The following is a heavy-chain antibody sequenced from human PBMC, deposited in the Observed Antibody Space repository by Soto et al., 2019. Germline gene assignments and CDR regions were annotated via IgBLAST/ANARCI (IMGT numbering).Heavy chain of an antibody. CDR3: AKDLIGTVADAFDI. D-gene: IGHD6-19*01. CDR1: GFTFNNYV. Sequence: PGGSLRLSCAASGFTFNNYVMTWVRQAPGKGLEWVSAISGSGDGTYYADSVKGRFTISRDNSKNTLYLQMNSVRAEDTALYYCAKDLIGTVADAFDIWGQGTMVTVSS. CDR2: ISGSGDGT. J-gene: IGHJ3*02. V-gene: IGHV3-23*01.